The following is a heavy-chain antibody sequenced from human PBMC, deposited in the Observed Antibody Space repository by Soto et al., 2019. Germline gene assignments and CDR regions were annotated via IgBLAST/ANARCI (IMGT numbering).Heavy chain of an antibody. Sequence: SETLSLTCTASGASISTYYWSWFRQPPGKGLEWIGYIYYSGSTNYNPSLKSRVTISVDTSKNQFSLKLSSVTAADTAVYYCARSRGGYFDYWGQGTVVTVSS. CDR1: GASISTYY. CDR3: ARSRGGYFDY. CDR2: IYYSGST. D-gene: IGHD3-22*01. V-gene: IGHV4-59*01. J-gene: IGHJ4*02.